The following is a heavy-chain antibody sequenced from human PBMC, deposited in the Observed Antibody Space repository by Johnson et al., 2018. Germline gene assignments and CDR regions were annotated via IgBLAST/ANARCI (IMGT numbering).Heavy chain of an antibody. CDR1: GFTVSSNH. CDR3: AREVLTGNYPDYFDY. V-gene: IGHV3-66*02. Sequence: VQLVQAGGGLVQAGGSLGLSCVVSGFTVSSNHMSWVRQAPGKGLEWVSVIYSGGTTYYADSVKGRFTISRDNSKNTLYLQMDSLRDEDTAVYYCAREVLTGNYPDYFDYWGQGTLVTVSS. J-gene: IGHJ4*02. D-gene: IGHD1-7*01. CDR2: IYSGGTT.